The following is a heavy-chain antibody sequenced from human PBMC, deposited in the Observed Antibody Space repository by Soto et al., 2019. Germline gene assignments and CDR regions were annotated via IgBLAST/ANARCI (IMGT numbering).Heavy chain of an antibody. CDR2: IIPILGIA. CDR1: GGTFSSYT. J-gene: IGHJ4*02. CDR3: ARDAQGAMAYFDY. Sequence: QVQLVQSGAEVKKPGSSVKVSCKASGGTFSSYTISWVRQAPGQGLEWMGRIIPILGIANYAQKFQGRVTNTAEKSTSTAYMELSSLRSEDTAVYYCARDAQGAMAYFDYWGQGKLDTVSS. D-gene: IGHD5-18*01. V-gene: IGHV1-69*08.